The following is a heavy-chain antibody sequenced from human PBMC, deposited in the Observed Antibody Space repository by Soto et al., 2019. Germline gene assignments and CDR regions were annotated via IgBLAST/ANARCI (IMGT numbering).Heavy chain of an antibody. V-gene: IGHV1-69*02. CDR1: GGSFSSYT. CDR3: AGNGDYYYYYMDV. CDR2: IIPILGIA. J-gene: IGHJ6*03. D-gene: IGHD4-17*01. Sequence: SVKVSCKASGGSFSSYTISWVRQAPGQGLEWMGRIIPILGIANYAQKFQGRVTITADKSTSTAYMELSSLRSEDTAVYYCAGNGDYYYYYMDVWGKGTTVTVSS.